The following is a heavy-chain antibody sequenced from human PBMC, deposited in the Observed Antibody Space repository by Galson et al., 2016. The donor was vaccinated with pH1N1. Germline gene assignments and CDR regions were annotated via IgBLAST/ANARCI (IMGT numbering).Heavy chain of an antibody. CDR3: ARGLAVAGTFYFDP. J-gene: IGHJ4*02. CDR2: IYTSGST. D-gene: IGHD6-19*01. CDR1: GGSISSGSYY. V-gene: IGHV4-61*09. Sequence: TLSLTCSVSGGSISSGSYYWSWIRQPAEKGLEWIGYIYTSGSTGYNPSLKSRVTMSVDTSKNQFSLKLTSVTAADTAVYYCARGLAVAGTFYFDPWGQGTLVTVSS.